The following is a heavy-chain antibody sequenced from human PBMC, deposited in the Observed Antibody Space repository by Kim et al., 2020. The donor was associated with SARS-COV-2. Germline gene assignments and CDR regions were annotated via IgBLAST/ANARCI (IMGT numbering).Heavy chain of an antibody. D-gene: IGHD3-16*01. CDR1: GYSFTSYW. CDR2: IYPGDSDT. Sequence: VESLKISCKGSGYSFTSYWIGWVRQMPGKGLEWMGIIYPGDSDTRYSPSFQGQVTISADKSISTAYLQWSSLKASDTAMYYCATSSGRGLRFGMPLLGYYGMDVWGQGTTVNVSS. J-gene: IGHJ6*02. CDR3: ATSSGRGLRFGMPLLGYYGMDV. V-gene: IGHV5-51*01.